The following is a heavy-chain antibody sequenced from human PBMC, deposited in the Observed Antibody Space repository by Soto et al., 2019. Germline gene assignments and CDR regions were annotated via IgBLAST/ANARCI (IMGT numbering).Heavy chain of an antibody. D-gene: IGHD3-16*01. CDR3: ARPQGRGGDGYYYYGIDV. CDR2: IYYSGST. J-gene: IGHJ6*02. Sequence: KLPETLSLTCTVSGGSISTYYWSWIRQPPGKGLEWIGYIYYSGSTSYNPSLKSRVTISVDTSKNQFSLKLSSVTAADTAVYYCARPQGRGGDGYYYYGIDVWGQGTTVTVS. CDR1: GGSISTYY. V-gene: IGHV4-59*01.